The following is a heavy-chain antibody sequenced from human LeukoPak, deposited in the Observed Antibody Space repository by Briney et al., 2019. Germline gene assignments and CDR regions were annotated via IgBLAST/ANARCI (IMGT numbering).Heavy chain of an antibody. CDR2: INPSVGST. D-gene: IGHD3-22*01. CDR3: ARDWTAYSSSGSIFDY. Sequence: ASVKVSCKASGYTFTSYYMHWVRQAPGQGLEWMGIINPSVGSTDYAQKFQGRVTMTRDTSTNTVYMELSSLRSEDTALYYSARDWTAYSSSGSIFDYWGQGTLVTVSS. J-gene: IGHJ4*02. CDR1: GYTFTSYY. V-gene: IGHV1-46*01.